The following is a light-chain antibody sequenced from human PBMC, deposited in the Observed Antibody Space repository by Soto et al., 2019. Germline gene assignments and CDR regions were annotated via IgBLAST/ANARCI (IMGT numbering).Light chain of an antibody. V-gene: IGLV2-14*01. Sequence: QSVLTQPASVSGSPGQSITISCTGTSSDVGGYNYVSWYQQHPGKAPKLMIYDVSNRPSGVSNRFSGSKSGNTASLTISGLEAEDEADYYCSSYKIRSTIGFGGGTKLTVL. J-gene: IGLJ3*02. CDR3: SSYKIRSTIG. CDR2: DVS. CDR1: SSDVGGYNY.